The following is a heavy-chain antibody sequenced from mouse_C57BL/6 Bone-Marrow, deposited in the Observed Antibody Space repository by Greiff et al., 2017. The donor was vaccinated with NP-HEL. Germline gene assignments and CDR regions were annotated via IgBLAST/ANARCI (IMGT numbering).Heavy chain of an antibody. J-gene: IGHJ2*01. CDR2: IDPSDSET. V-gene: IGHV1-52*01. CDR3: ARSYGSSDYY. Sequence: QVQLQQPGAELVRPGSSVKLSCKASGYTFTSYWMHWVKQRPIQGLEWIGNIDPSDSETHYNQKFKDKATLTVDKSSSTAYMQLSSLTSEDSAVYYCARSYGSSDYYWGQGTTLTVSS. D-gene: IGHD1-1*01. CDR1: GYTFTSYW.